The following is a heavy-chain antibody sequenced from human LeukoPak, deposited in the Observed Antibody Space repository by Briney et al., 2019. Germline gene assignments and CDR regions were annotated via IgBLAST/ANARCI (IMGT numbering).Heavy chain of an antibody. Sequence: NPSETLSLTCTVSGGSISSSSYYWGWIRHSPGKGLEWIGSMYYRGTTYENSSLKSRVTLSIDTSKNQFSLKLTSVTAADTGVYYCVREYSRSVVSGSRPDLWGQGLLVTVSS. V-gene: IGHV4-39*02. CDR1: GGSISSSSYY. CDR2: MYYRGTT. D-gene: IGHD2-21*01. CDR3: VREYSRSVVSGSRPDL. J-gene: IGHJ4*02.